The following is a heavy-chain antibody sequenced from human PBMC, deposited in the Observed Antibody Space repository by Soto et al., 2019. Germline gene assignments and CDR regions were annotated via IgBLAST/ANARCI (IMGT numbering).Heavy chain of an antibody. CDR2: IFLNDEK. J-gene: IGHJ4*02. V-gene: IGHV2-26*01. CDR3: ARLKYSYDGSGYCYDF. D-gene: IGHD3-22*01. Sequence: QVTLKESGPVLVKPTETLTLTCTVSGFSLRNARMGVSWIRQPPGKALEWLAHIFLNDEKSYSTSLKTRLTISKDTSKSQVVLTMTNMDPLDTATYYCARLKYSYDGSGYCYDFWGQGTLVTVSS. CDR1: GFSLRNARMG.